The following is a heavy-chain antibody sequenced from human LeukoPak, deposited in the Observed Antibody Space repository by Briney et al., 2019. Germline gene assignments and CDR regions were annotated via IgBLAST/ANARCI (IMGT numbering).Heavy chain of an antibody. CDR2: IKEDGSNK. V-gene: IGHV3-7*01. D-gene: IGHD3-22*01. CDR3: ATYSSLNRREFQY. J-gene: IGHJ1*01. Sequence: GGSLRLSCAASGFIFKKYWMNWVRQVPGKGLECLANIKEDGSNKYYADSVKGRFTISRDNAKNSLYLQMNSLRAEDTAVYYCATYSSLNRREFQYWGQGTLLTVSS. CDR1: GFIFKKYW.